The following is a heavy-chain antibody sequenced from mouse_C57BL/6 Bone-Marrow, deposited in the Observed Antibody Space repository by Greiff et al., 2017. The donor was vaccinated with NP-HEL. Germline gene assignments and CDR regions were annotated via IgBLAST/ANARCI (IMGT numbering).Heavy chain of an antibody. V-gene: IGHV1-77*01. CDR2: IGRGSGST. J-gene: IGHJ4*01. CDR3: ASGGNYYGSEDAMDY. D-gene: IGHD1-1*01. CDR1: GYTFTDYY. Sequence: QVQLKESGAELVKPGASVKISCKASGYTFTDYYINWVKQRPGQGLEWIGQIGRGSGSTYYNEKFKGKATMTADKSSSTAYMQLSSLTSEDSAVYFCASGGNYYGSEDAMDYWGQGTSVTVSS.